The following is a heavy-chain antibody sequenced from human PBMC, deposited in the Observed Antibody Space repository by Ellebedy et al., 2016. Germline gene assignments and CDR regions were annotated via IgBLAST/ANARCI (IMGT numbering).Heavy chain of an antibody. J-gene: IGHJ4*02. Sequence: GESLKISXAASGLTFSLDGMSWVRQAPGKGLEWVSGISASGYDTYYAGSVRGRFTISRDNSKHTLYLQMNSLRVDDTALYYCAKHRSGSSSSGYGSDYWGQGTLVTVSS. D-gene: IGHD6-6*01. CDR2: ISASGYDT. V-gene: IGHV3-23*01. CDR1: GLTFSLDG. CDR3: AKHRSGSSSSGYGSDY.